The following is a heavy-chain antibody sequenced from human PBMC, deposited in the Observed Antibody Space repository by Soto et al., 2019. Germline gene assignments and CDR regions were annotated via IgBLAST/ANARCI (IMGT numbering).Heavy chain of an antibody. V-gene: IGHV3-33*01. CDR2: IWFDGSKK. J-gene: IGHJ6*02. D-gene: IGHD2-2*01. CDR1: GFTFRSYG. CDR3: ARDRLVPYGYGMDV. Sequence: QMQLVESGGGVVQPGRSLRLSCAASGFTFRSYGIHWVRQAPGKGLEWVALIWFDGSKKYYVDSVKGRFAVSRDNSKNPLYLQMNSLRVEDTAVYYCARDRLVPYGYGMDVWGQGTTVTVSS.